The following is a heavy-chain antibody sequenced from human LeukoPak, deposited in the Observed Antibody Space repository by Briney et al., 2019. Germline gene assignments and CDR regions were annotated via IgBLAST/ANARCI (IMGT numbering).Heavy chain of an antibody. D-gene: IGHD3-10*01. CDR1: GGSFSGYY. Sequence: SETLSLTCAVSGGSFSGYYWSWIRQPPGKGLEWIGEINHSGSTNYNPSLKSRVTISVDTSKNQFSLKLSSVTAADTAVYYCARGQGYYYGSGSYYPTYYYYYYYMDVWGKGTTVTVSS. CDR2: INHSGST. V-gene: IGHV4-34*01. J-gene: IGHJ6*03. CDR3: ARGQGYYYGSGSYYPTYYYYYYYMDV.